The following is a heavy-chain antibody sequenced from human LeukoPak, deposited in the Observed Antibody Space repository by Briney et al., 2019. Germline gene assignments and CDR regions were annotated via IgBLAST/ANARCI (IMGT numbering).Heavy chain of an antibody. Sequence: PGGSLRLSCAASGFTFSSYSMNWVRQAPGKGLEWVSSITRSSYIYYADSVKGRFTISRDNAKNSLYLQMNSLRAEDTAVYYCARDLSEYGWFGELYYWGQGTLVTVSS. J-gene: IGHJ4*02. CDR1: GFTFSSYS. CDR2: ITRSSYI. D-gene: IGHD3-10*01. CDR3: ARDLSEYGWFGELYY. V-gene: IGHV3-21*01.